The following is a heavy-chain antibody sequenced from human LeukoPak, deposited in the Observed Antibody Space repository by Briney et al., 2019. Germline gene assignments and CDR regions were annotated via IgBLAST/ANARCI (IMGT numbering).Heavy chain of an antibody. V-gene: IGHV3-23*01. J-gene: IGHJ3*02. CDR1: GFSFSTNP. D-gene: IGHD3-3*02. CDR3: VKEHVDRAFTRSFEI. CDR2: ISPDKT. Sequence: GGALRLSCAASGFSFSTNPMSWVRQAPGKGLEWVSAISPDKTYYADSVKGRLTISRDNYKNTVDLHMNSPRAEDTAIYYCVKEHVDRAFTRSFEIWGQGIVVTVSS.